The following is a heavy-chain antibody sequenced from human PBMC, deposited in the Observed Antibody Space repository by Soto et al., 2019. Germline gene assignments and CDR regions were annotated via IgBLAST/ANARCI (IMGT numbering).Heavy chain of an antibody. CDR3: AVATVVNPNYYYYGMDV. Sequence: ASVKVSCKASGYTFTRYYLHWVRQAPGQGLEWMGWINPNSGGTNYAQKFQGRVTMTRDTSISTAYMELSRLRSDDTAVYYCAVATVVNPNYYYYGMDVWGQGTTVTVSS. CDR1: GYTFTRYY. D-gene: IGHD5-12*01. V-gene: IGHV1-2*02. J-gene: IGHJ6*02. CDR2: INPNSGGT.